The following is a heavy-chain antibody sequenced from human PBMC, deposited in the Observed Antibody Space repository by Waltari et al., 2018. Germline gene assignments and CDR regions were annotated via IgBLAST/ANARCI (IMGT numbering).Heavy chain of an antibody. J-gene: IGHJ3*02. CDR2: FDPEDGET. V-gene: IGHV1-24*01. Sequence: QVQLVQSGAEAKKPGASVKVSCKVSGYTLTALSMHWVRQAPGNGLEWMGGFDPEDGETIYAQKFQGRDTMTEDTSTDTAYMELSSLRSEDTAVYYCATDTDGYKGGAFDIWGQGTMVTVSS. D-gene: IGHD5-12*01. CDR1: GYTLTALS. CDR3: ATDTDGYKGGAFDI.